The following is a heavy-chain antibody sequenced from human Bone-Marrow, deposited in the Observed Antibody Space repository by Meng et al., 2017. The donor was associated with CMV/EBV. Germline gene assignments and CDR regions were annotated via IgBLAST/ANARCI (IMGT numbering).Heavy chain of an antibody. V-gene: IGHV3-11*01. CDR1: GFTFTNYW. CDR3: ARAPIAAAGPYYFDY. D-gene: IGHD6-13*01. CDR2: ISSSGSTI. Sequence: GESLKISCAASGFTFTNYWMSWVRQAPGKGLEWVSYISSSGSTIYYADSVKGRFTISRDNAKNSLYLQMNSLRAEDTAVYYCARAPIAAAGPYYFDYWGQGTLVTVSS. J-gene: IGHJ4*02.